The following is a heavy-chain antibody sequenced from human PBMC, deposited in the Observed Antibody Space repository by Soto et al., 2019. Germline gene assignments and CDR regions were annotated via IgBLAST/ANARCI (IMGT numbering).Heavy chain of an antibody. CDR3: AREGEYGGSSWFDP. V-gene: IGHV4-4*02. D-gene: IGHD3-10*01. J-gene: IGHJ5*02. Sequence: SETLSLTCAVSGGSISSSYWWSWARQPPGKGLEWIGEIYHSGNTNYNPSLKSRVTISVDKSKNQFSLKLSSVTAADTAVYYCAREGEYGGSSWFDPWGQGTLVTVSS. CDR1: GGSISSSYW. CDR2: IYHSGNT.